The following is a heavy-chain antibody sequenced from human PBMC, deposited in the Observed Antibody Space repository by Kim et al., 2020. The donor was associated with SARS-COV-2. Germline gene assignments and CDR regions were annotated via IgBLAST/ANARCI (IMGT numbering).Heavy chain of an antibody. CDR1: GFTFSSYA. J-gene: IGHJ6*03. D-gene: IGHD3-3*01. V-gene: IGHV3-23*01. CDR3: AKASITIFGVVISHYYYYYMDD. CDR2: ISGSGGST. Sequence: GGSLRLSCAASGFTFSSYAMSWVRQAPGKGLEWVSAISGSGGSTYYADSVKGRFTISRDNSKNTLYLQMNSLRAEDTAVYYCAKASITIFGVVISHYYYYYMDDWGKGTTVTVSS.